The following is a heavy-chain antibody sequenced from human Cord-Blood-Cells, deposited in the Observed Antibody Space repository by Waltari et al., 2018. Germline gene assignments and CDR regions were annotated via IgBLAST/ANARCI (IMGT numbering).Heavy chain of an antibody. CDR1: GFTFSSYC. D-gene: IGHD4-17*01. CDR3: ARQMTTVTVYFDY. V-gene: IGHV3-7*01. Sequence: EVQLVESGGGLVQPGGSLRPSCAASGFTFSSYCMSWFRQAPGKGLEWVANIKQDGSEKYYVDSVKGRFTISRDNAKNSLYLQMNSLRAEDTAVYYCARQMTTVTVYFDYWGQGTLVTVSS. J-gene: IGHJ4*02. CDR2: IKQDGSEK.